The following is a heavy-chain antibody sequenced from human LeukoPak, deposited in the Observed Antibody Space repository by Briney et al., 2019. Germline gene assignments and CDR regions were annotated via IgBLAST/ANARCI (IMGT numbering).Heavy chain of an antibody. D-gene: IGHD3-10*01. J-gene: IGHJ6*03. Sequence: GGSLRLSCAASGFTFSSYSMNWVRQAPGKGLEWVSGISPSGDITYYADSVKGRFTISRDNSKNTLYLEVISLTAEDTAVYYCARFGSNYYYYMDVWGKGTTVTISS. V-gene: IGHV3-23*01. CDR1: GFTFSSYS. CDR3: ARFGSNYYYYMDV. CDR2: ISPSGDIT.